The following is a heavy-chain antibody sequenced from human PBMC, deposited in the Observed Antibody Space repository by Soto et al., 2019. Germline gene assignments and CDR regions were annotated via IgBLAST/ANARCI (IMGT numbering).Heavy chain of an antibody. J-gene: IGHJ3*02. CDR3: ARGNDWKSSTFDI. D-gene: IGHD2-21*01. Sequence: QVQLQESGPGLVKPSETLSLTCTVAGGSLTDHYWNWFRQPPGKGLHWIGYVYYSGGTNYNPSLKSRVTMSVDTSKNQFSLDLRSVNAADTAVYYCARGNDWKSSTFDIWGQGTMVSVSS. V-gene: IGHV4-59*11. CDR2: VYYSGGT. CDR1: GGSLTDHY.